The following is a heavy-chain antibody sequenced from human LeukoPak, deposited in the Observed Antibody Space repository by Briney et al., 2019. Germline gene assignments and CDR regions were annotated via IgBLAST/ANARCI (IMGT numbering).Heavy chain of an antibody. CDR2: IYTSGST. CDR3: AREPGGSGSYQDY. J-gene: IGHJ4*02. Sequence: SETLSLTCTVSGGSIKNYYWSWIRQPAGKGLEWIGRIYTSGSTTYNPSLKSRVTMSIDTSKNQMSLKLSSVTAADTAVFYCAREPGGSGSYQDYWGQGTLVTVSS. V-gene: IGHV4-4*07. D-gene: IGHD1-26*01. CDR1: GGSIKNYY.